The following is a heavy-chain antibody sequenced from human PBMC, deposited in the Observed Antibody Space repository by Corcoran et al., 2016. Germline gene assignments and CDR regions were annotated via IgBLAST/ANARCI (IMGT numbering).Heavy chain of an antibody. CDR3: AKVGEPGYQLLHYYYGMDV. J-gene: IGHJ6*02. D-gene: IGHD2-2*01. Sequence: QVQLVESGGGVVQPGRSLRLSCAASGFTFSSYGMHWVRQAPGKGLEWVAVISYDGSNKYYADSVKGRFTISRDNSKNTLYLQMNSLRAEDTAVYYGAKVGEPGYQLLHYYYGMDVWGQGTLVTVSS. CDR2: ISYDGSNK. V-gene: IGHV3-30*18. CDR1: GFTFSSYG.